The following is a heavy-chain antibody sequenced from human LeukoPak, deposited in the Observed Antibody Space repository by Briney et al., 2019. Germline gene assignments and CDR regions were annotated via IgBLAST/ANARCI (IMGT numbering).Heavy chain of an antibody. V-gene: IGHV3-7*01. Sequence: GGSLRLSCAASGFTFSSYWMSWVRQAPGKGLEWVSNIKQDGSEKYYVDSVKGRFTISRDNAKNSLYLQMNSLRAEDPPVYYCARDLTVAGTGDYWGQGTLVTVSS. CDR3: ARDLTVAGTGDY. J-gene: IGHJ4*02. D-gene: IGHD6-19*01. CDR1: GFTFSSYW. CDR2: IKQDGSEK.